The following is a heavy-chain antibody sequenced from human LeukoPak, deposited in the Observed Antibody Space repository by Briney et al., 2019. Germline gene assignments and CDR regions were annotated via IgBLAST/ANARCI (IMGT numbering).Heavy chain of an antibody. CDR2: INPDSGGT. D-gene: IGHD6-13*01. V-gene: IGHV1-2*02. CDR3: ARGSSSSWYKYFFDY. J-gene: IGHJ4*02. Sequence: XVXVSCEASGYTLTGYYMHWVRQAPGQGLEWMGWINPDSGGTKYAQKFQGRVTMTRDTSISTAYMELSRLRSDDTAVYYCARGSSSSWYKYFFDYWGQGTPVTVSS. CDR1: GYTLTGYY.